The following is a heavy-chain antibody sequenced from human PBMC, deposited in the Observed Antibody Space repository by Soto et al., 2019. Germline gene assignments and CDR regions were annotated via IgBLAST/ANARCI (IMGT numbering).Heavy chain of an antibody. CDR3: AKGGGNWFYP. J-gene: IGHJ5*02. Sequence: GGSLRLSCAASGFTFSNYAMSWVRQAPGKGLEWVSVISVGGDYTYHADSVKGRFTISRDNSKNMLHVQMNRLRAEDTAVYYCAKGGGNWFYPRGQGXLVTVSS. CDR2: ISVGGDYT. CDR1: GFTFSNYA. D-gene: IGHD3-10*01. V-gene: IGHV3-23*01.